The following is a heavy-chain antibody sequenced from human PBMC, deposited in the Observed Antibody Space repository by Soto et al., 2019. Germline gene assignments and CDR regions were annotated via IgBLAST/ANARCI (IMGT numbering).Heavy chain of an antibody. J-gene: IGHJ4*02. CDR1: GFTFSSYA. Sequence: GGSLRLSCAASGFTFSSYAMHWVRQAPGKGLEWVAVISYDGSNKYYADSVKGRFTISRDNSKNTLYLQMNSLRAEDTAVYYCARDLGRSWIQLLLDYWGQGTLVTVSS. D-gene: IGHD5-18*01. CDR3: ARDLGRSWIQLLLDY. CDR2: ISYDGSNK. V-gene: IGHV3-30-3*01.